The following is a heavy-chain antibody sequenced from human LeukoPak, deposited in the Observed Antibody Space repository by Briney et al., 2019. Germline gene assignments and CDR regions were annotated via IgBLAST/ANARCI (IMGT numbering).Heavy chain of an antibody. Sequence: ASVKVSCKASGYTFTSYDIHWVRQATGQGLEWMGRMNPNRGDTDYAQKLQGRVTLTTDTSTSTAYMELRSLRSDDTAVYYCARDYQRQLYLYYFDYWGQGTLVTVSS. CDR3: ARDYQRQLYLYYFDY. CDR2: MNPNRGDT. V-gene: IGHV1-8*01. J-gene: IGHJ4*02. D-gene: IGHD6-13*01. CDR1: GYTFTSYD.